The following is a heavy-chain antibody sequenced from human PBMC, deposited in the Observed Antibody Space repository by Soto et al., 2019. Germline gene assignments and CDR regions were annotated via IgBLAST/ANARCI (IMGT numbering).Heavy chain of an antibody. V-gene: IGHV4-39*01. Sequence: QLQLQESGPGLMKPSETLSLTCIVSGDSISSGGYYWGWIRQPPGKGLEWIGTLHFGGTTFYNPSLKSRVTTSVDTPKKQFSLRLSSVTAADTAVYYCARQSTGERQWTFDYWGQGTLVTVSS. CDR2: LHFGGTT. J-gene: IGHJ4*02. CDR3: ARQSTGERQWTFDY. D-gene: IGHD6-19*01. CDR1: GDSISSGGYY.